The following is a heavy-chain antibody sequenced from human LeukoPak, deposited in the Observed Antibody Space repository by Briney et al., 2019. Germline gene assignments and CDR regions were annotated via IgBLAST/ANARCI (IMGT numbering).Heavy chain of an antibody. D-gene: IGHD6-19*01. CDR3: ARQAGDAFDI. CDR1: GFTFTSYA. Sequence: ASVKVSCKAFGFTFTSYAMHWVRQAPGQRLEWMGWIIAGDGNTKYSQKFQGRVTITRDTSASTVYMELSSLRSEDTAVYYCARQAGDAFDIWGQGTMVTVSS. CDR2: IIAGDGNT. J-gene: IGHJ3*02. V-gene: IGHV1-3*01.